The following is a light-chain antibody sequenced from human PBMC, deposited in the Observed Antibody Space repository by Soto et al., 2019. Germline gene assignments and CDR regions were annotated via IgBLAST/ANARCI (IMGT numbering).Light chain of an antibody. CDR1: QSVSSN. CDR2: DAS. V-gene: IGKV3-15*01. J-gene: IGKJ1*01. CDR3: QQYNNWWT. Sequence: EIVMTQSPATLSVSPGESATLSCRASQSVSSNLAWYQQKPGQGPSLLIYDASTRATGIPARFSGSGSGTEFTLTISSLQSEDFAVYYCQQYNNWWTFGQGDQGGYQT.